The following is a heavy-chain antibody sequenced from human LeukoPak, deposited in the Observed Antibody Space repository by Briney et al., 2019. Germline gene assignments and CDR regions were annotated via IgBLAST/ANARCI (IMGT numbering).Heavy chain of an antibody. Sequence: SETLSLTCTVPGGPISSYYWSWIRQPPGKGLEWIGYNYYSGSPNLNPSLKSRVNISVDTSKNQFSLKLSSVTAADTAVYYCARDQISVVRGVIGWAFDIWGQGTMVTVSS. CDR3: ARDQISVVRGVIGWAFDI. CDR2: NYYSGSP. D-gene: IGHD3-10*01. V-gene: IGHV4-59*01. J-gene: IGHJ3*02. CDR1: GGPISSYY.